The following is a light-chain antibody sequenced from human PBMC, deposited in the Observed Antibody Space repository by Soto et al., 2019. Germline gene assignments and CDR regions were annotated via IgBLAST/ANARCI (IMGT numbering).Light chain of an antibody. CDR1: QSISSNF. CDR2: GGS. CDR3: QQYGSSPIT. Sequence: EIVLTQSPGTLSLSPGDRATLSCRASQSISSNFLAWYQHKPGQSPRLLIYGGSTRVTGIPDRFSGSGSGTDFTLTISRLEPEDFAVYYCQQYGSSPITFGQGTRLEIK. V-gene: IGKV3-20*01. J-gene: IGKJ5*01.